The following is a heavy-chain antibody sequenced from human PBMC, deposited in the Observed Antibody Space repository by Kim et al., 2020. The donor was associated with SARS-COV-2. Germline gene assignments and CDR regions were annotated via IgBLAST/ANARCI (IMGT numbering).Heavy chain of an antibody. Sequence: SETLSLTCAVFGDSLTDNYWAWLRQSPGKRLEWIGEINHLGTTNYNPSLKTRSTVSMDTSKNQFSLRLTSATAADTAVYFCAKADILAVAGGTPRTSIFDIWGQGTSVTVSS. CDR3: AKADILAVAGGTPRTSIFDI. J-gene: IGHJ3*02. D-gene: IGHD2-15*01. V-gene: IGHV4-34*01. CDR1: GDSLTDNY. CDR2: INHLGTT.